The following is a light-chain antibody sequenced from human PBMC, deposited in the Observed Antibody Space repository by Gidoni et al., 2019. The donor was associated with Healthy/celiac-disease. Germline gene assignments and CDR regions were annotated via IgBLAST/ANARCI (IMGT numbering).Light chain of an antibody. Sequence: QSVLTQPPSVSAAPGQKVTISCSGSSSNIGNNFVSWYQQLPGIAPKLLTYDNNKRPSGIPDRFSASKSGTSATLGITGLQTGDEADYYCGTWDSSLTAVVFGGGTKLTVL. V-gene: IGLV1-51*01. CDR2: DNN. J-gene: IGLJ2*01. CDR3: GTWDSSLTAVV. CDR1: SSNIGNNF.